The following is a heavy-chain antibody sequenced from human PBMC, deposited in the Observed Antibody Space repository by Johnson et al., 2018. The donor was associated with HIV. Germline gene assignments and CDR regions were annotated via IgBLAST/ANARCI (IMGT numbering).Heavy chain of an antibody. CDR2: IWYDGSNK. J-gene: IGHJ3*02. CDR3: AKDGEYSRPGAFDI. Sequence: QVQLVESGGGVVQPGRSLRLSCAASGFTFSSYGMHWVRQAPGKGLEWVAVIWYDGSNKYYADSVKGRFTISRDNSKNTLYLQMNSLRAEDTAVYYCAKDGEYSRPGAFDIWGQGTMVTVSS. CDR1: GFTFSSYG. D-gene: IGHD6-6*01. V-gene: IGHV3-33*06.